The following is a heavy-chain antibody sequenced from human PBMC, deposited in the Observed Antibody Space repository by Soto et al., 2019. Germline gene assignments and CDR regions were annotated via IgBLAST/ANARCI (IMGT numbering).Heavy chain of an antibody. V-gene: IGHV1-18*01. J-gene: IGHJ3*02. CDR2: ISAYNGNT. Sequence: ASVKVSSKASRYTFNSYGLSWVRQAPGQGLEWMGWISAYNGNTNYAQKLQGRVTMTTDTSTSTAYMELRSLRSDDTAVYYCAGARAHDAFDIWGQGTMVTVSS. CDR1: RYTFNSYG. CDR3: AGARAHDAFDI.